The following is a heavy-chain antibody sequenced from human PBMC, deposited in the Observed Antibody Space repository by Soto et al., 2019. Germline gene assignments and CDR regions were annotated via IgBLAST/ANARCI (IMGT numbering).Heavy chain of an antibody. CDR2: ISLYSDGT. Sequence: ASVKVSCKTSGYTFSNYGITWVRQAPGQPLEWLGWISLYSDGTNYAQKFQGRVPMTTDTSTTTAYMELRSLRSDDTAVYYCARVVPGAEAWFGPWGQGTLVTVSS. V-gene: IGHV1-18*01. CDR1: GYTFSNYG. J-gene: IGHJ5*02. CDR3: ARVVPGAEAWFGP. D-gene: IGHD2-2*01.